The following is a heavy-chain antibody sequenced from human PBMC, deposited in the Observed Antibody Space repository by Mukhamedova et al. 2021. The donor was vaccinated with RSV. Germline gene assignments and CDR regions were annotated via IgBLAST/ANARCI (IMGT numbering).Heavy chain of an antibody. J-gene: IGHJ6*03. D-gene: IGHD2-15*01. CDR3: ARSRSGVWGGYYYYM. CDR1: GFTVSSNS. Sequence: GFTVSSNSMSWVRQSPGKGLEWVSIIYSGGSTYYTDSVKGRFTISRDTSKNTLYLQINSLRADDTAVYYCARSRSGVWGGYYYYM. V-gene: IGHV3-53*01. CDR2: IYSGGST.